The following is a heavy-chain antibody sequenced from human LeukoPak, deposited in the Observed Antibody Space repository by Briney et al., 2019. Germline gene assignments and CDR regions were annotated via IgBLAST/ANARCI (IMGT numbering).Heavy chain of an antibody. CDR1: GGSISSYY. CDR3: ARALCSSTSCYYYYGMDV. Sequence: SETLSLTCTVSGGSISSYYWSWIRQPPGEGLEWIGYIYYSGSTNYNPSLKSRVTISVDTSKNQFSLKLSSVTAADTAVYYCARALCSSTSCYYYYGMDVWGKGTTVTVSS. CDR2: IYYSGST. D-gene: IGHD2-2*01. J-gene: IGHJ6*04. V-gene: IGHV4-59*01.